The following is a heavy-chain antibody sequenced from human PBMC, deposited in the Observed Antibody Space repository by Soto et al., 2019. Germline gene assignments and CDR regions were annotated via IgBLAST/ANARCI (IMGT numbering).Heavy chain of an antibody. Sequence: VQQLQSGAEVKKPGASMKVSCKASGYTFTKFAISWERQAPGQRLEWMGWISAYNGNTNYAQNYEGRVTMTTDTSTSTAYMELSSLRYEDTAVYYCARGGTPTGNCGQGTLVTVSS. CDR2: ISAYNGNT. V-gene: IGHV1-18*01. CDR3: ARGGTPTGN. D-gene: IGHD2-15*01. CDR1: GYTFTKFA. J-gene: IGHJ4*02.